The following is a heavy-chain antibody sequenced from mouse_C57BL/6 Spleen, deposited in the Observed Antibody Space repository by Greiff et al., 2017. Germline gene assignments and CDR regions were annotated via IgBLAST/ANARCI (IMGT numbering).Heavy chain of an antibody. D-gene: IGHD2-4*01. CDR3: ASSCDCAGAY. V-gene: IGHV1-50*01. CDR1: GYTFTSYW. Sequence: VQLQQPGAELVKPGASVKLSCKASGYTFTSYWMQWVKQRPGQGLEWIGEIDPSDSYPNYNQKFKGKTTLTVDKSSSTAYMQLSSLTSEDAAVLYCASSCDCAGAYWGKGALVTVSA. J-gene: IGHJ3*01. CDR2: IDPSDSYP.